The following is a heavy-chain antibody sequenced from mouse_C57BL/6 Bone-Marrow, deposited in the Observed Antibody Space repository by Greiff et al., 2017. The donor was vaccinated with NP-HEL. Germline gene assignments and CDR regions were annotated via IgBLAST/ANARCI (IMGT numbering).Heavy chain of an antibody. V-gene: IGHV1-80*01. J-gene: IGHJ2*01. D-gene: IGHD2-3*01. CDR3: ARSGDGSIYFDY. CDR1: GYAFSSYW. CDR2: IYPGDGDT. Sequence: LKESGASVKISCKASGYAFSSYWMNWVKQRPGKGLEWIGQIYPGDGDTNYNGKFKGKATLTADKSSSTAYMQLSSLTSEDSAVYFCARSGDGSIYFDYWGQGTTLTVSS.